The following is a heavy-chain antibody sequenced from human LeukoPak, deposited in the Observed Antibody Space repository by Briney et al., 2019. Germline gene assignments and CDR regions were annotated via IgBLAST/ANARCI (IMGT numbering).Heavy chain of an antibody. J-gene: IGHJ4*02. D-gene: IGHD3-10*01. CDR2: ISAYNGNT. CDR3: VRERYFYGSGSYNDY. V-gene: IGHV1-18*01. CDR1: GYTLTIYG. Sequence: GASVKVSRKASGYTLTIYGISWVPHAPGQGLEWMRWISAYNGNTNYAQKLQGRVTMTTDTSTSTDYMELRSLRSDDTAVYYCVRERYFYGSGSYNDYWGQGTLVTVSS.